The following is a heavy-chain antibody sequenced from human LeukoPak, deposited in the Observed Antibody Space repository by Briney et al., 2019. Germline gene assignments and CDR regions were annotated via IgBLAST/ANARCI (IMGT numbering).Heavy chain of an antibody. V-gene: IGHV4-31*03. Sequence: PSETLSLTCTVSGGSISSGGYYWSWIRQHPGKGLEWIGYIYYSGSTYYNPSLKSRVTISVDTSKNQFSLKLSSVTAADTAVYYCAGRSGRYLVGYYGMDVWGQGTTVTVSS. CDR2: IYYSGST. D-gene: IGHD3-10*01. J-gene: IGHJ6*02. CDR3: AGRSGRYLVGYYGMDV. CDR1: GGSISSGGYY.